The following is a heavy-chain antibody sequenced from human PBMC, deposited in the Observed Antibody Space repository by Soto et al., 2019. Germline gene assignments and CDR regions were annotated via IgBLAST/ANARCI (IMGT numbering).Heavy chain of an antibody. D-gene: IGHD3-22*01. CDR2: IIPIFGTA. V-gene: IGHV1-69*13. CDR3: ARGNLYYYDSSGYPHFDI. Sequence: GASVKVSCKASGGTFSSYAISWVRQAPGQGLEWMGGIIPIFGTANYAQKFQGRVTITADESTSTAYMELSSLRSEDTAVYYCARGNLYYYDSSGYPHFDIWGQGTMVTVSS. J-gene: IGHJ3*02. CDR1: GGTFSSYA.